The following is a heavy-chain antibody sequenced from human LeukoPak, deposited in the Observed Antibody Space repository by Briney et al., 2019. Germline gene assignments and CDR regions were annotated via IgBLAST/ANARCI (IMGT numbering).Heavy chain of an antibody. D-gene: IGHD1-1*01. CDR1: GGPISSSSYY. CDR2: IYYSGST. CDR3: ARHVRPAVPRSAFDI. V-gene: IGHV4-39*01. Sequence: SETLSLTCTVSGGPISSSSYYWGWIRQPPGKGLEWIGSIYYSGSTYYNPSLKSRVTISVDTSKNQFSLRLSSVTAADTAVYYCARHVRPAVPRSAFDIWGQGTMVTVSS. J-gene: IGHJ3*02.